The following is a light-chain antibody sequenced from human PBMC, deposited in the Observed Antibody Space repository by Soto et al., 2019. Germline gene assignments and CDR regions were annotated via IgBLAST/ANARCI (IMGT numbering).Light chain of an antibody. Sequence: DIQMTQSPSTLSASVVDRVTITCRASQSVNIWLAWYQQKPGRAPNLLIYLASTLASGVPSRFSGSGSGTDFTLTISSLQPDDFATYYCQQYNDYWTFGQGTKVDIK. CDR2: LAS. V-gene: IGKV1-5*03. CDR1: QSVNIW. J-gene: IGKJ1*01. CDR3: QQYNDYWT.